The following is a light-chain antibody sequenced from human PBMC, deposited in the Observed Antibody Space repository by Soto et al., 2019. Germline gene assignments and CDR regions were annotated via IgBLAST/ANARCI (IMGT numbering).Light chain of an antibody. CDR2: DVT. Sequence: QSALTQPRSVSGSPGKSVTISCTGTSSDAGGYKYVSWYQQHPGKAPKLMIYDVTKRPSGVPDRFSGSKSGDTASLTISGLQAEDEADYYCSSYAGSSNVFGTGTKVTVL. V-gene: IGLV2-11*01. CDR3: SSYAGSSNV. J-gene: IGLJ1*01. CDR1: SSDAGGYKY.